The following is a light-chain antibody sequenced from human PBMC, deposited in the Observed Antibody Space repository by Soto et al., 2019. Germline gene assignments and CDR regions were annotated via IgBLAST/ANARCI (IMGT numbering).Light chain of an antibody. V-gene: IGKV3-20*01. CDR2: IAS. J-gene: IGKJ1*01. CDR1: QSVDNNF. Sequence: EIVLTQSPGTLSLSPGKRATLSCRASQSVDNNFLAWYQQKPGQTPRLLIYIASVRAGGVPDRFSGSGSGADFTLAISRLEPEDFAVYYCQQYGRSPWTFGQGTKVEIK. CDR3: QQYGRSPWT.